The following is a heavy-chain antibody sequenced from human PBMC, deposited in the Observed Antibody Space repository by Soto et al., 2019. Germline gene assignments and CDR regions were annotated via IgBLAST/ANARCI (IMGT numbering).Heavy chain of an antibody. CDR2: IIPIFGTA. V-gene: IGHV1-69*05. J-gene: IGHJ5*02. CDR1: GGTFSSYA. CDR3: ARTSTGTREGFDP. Sequence: SVKVSCKASGGTFSSYAISWVRQAPGQGLEWMGGIIPIFGTANYAQKFQGRVTMTRSTSISTAYMELSSLRSDDTAVYYCARTSTGTREGFDPWGQGTLVTVSS. D-gene: IGHD1-7*01.